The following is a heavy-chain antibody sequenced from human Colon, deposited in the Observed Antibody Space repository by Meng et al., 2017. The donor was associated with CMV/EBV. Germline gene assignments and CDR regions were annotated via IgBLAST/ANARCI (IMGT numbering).Heavy chain of an antibody. CDR3: TREGFDY. J-gene: IGHJ4*02. CDR2: ITPSTGDT. V-gene: IGHV1-2*06. Sequence: QVQLVQSGVEVKKPGTSVNLSCKASGYTFTGYWMHWVRQAPGQGLEWMGRITPSTGDTNYAQNFQGRVTVTRDTSMSTVYMEVNSLTSDDTAVYYCTREGFDYWGQGALVTVSS. CDR1: GYTFTGYW.